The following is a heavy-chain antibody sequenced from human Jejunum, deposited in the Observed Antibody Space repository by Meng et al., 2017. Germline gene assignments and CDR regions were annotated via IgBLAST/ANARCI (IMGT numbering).Heavy chain of an antibody. D-gene: IGHD2/OR15-2a*01. Sequence: QVQLQQCGAGLLKPSETLSLTCAVYGESFNSYYWTWIRQPPGKGLEWIGEITHNGATNYSPSLKSRVSISLDTSKKQFSLNLTSLTAADTAMYYCARGDPLIVVRGSSLDYWGQGTLVTVSS. CDR2: ITHNGAT. V-gene: IGHV4-34*01. J-gene: IGHJ4*02. CDR1: GESFNSYY. CDR3: ARGDPLIVVRGSSLDY.